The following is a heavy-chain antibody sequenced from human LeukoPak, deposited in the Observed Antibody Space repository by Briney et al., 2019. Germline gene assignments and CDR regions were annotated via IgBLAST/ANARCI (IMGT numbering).Heavy chain of an antibody. CDR2: KYYSGSA. CDR1: GVSVSDGRYY. CDR3: ATPYCSSLSCLDVFNM. J-gene: IGHJ3*02. Sequence: PSQTLSLTCSVSGVSVSDGRYYWPWLRQHPGKGLEWIGYKYYSGSAKYNPSLKSRLTISIDTSKNLFSLQLSSVTAADTATYYCATPYCSSLSCLDVFNMWGQGTRVTVSS. D-gene: IGHD2-2*01. V-gene: IGHV4-31*03.